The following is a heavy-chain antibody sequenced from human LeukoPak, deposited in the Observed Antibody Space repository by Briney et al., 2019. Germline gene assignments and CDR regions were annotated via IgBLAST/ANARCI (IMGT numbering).Heavy chain of an antibody. V-gene: IGHV4-59*01. D-gene: IGHD6-19*01. J-gene: IGHJ4*02. Sequence: SETLSLTCTVSGGSISSYYWSWIRQPPGKGLEWIGYIYYSGSTNYNPSLKSRVTISVDTSKNQFSLKLSSATAADTAVYYCASTFSGGCLGGWGQGTLVTVSS. CDR3: ASTFSGGCLGG. CDR1: GGSISSYY. CDR2: IYYSGST.